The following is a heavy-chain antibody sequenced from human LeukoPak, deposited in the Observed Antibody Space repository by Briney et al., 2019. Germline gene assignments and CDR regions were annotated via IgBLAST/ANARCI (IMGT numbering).Heavy chain of an antibody. CDR1: GLTFSSYA. Sequence: PGGSLRLSCAASGLTFSSYAMGWLRHAPGKGLEWVSAISENGGTTYYADSVKGRSTISRDNSKNTLSLQLNSLRAEDTAVYYCAKEGPTGTTKFDYWGQGTLVTVSS. V-gene: IGHV3-23*01. CDR2: ISENGGTT. CDR3: AKEGPTGTTKFDY. D-gene: IGHD1-1*01. J-gene: IGHJ4*02.